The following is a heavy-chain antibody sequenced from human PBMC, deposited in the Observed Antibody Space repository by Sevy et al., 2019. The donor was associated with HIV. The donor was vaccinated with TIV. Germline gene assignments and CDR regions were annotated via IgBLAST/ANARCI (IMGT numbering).Heavy chain of an antibody. CDR2: IYYSGST. Sequence: SETLSLTCTVSGGSISSYYWSWIRQPPGKGLEWIGYIYYSGSTNYNPSLKSRVTISVDTSKNQFSLKLSSVTAADTAVYYCARVRSWSYYYYYYMDVWGKGTTVTVSS. V-gene: IGHV4-59*01. CDR1: GGSISSYY. J-gene: IGHJ6*03. D-gene: IGHD6-13*01. CDR3: ARVRSWSYYYYYYMDV.